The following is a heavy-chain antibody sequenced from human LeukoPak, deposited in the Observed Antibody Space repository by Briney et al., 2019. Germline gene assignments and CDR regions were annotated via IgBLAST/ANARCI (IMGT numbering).Heavy chain of an antibody. CDR1: GFTFSSYA. CDR2: ISYDGSNK. CDR3: ASPVFIYVVVPAAPIDY. Sequence: GGSLRLSCAASGFTFSSYAMHWVRQAPGKGLEWVAVISYDGSNKYYADSVKGRFTISRDNSKNTLYLQMNSLRAEDTAVYYCASPVFIYVVVPAAPIDYWGQGTLVTVSS. V-gene: IGHV3-30-3*01. J-gene: IGHJ4*02. D-gene: IGHD2-2*01.